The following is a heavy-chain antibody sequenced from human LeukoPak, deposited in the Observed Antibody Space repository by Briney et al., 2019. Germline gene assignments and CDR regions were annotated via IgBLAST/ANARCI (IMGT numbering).Heavy chain of an antibody. CDR3: ARFYTTSQYGSGYMDV. CDR1: GGSISRSSYY. J-gene: IGHJ6*03. V-gene: IGHV4-39*01. Sequence: SETLSLTCTVSGGSISRSSYYWGWIRQPPGKGLEWIGSMSYSGSTYYNPSLKSRVTIAVDTSKTQFSLKLSSVTAADTAVYYCARFYTTSQYGSGYMDVWGKGTTVTVSS. D-gene: IGHD3-10*01. CDR2: MSYSGST.